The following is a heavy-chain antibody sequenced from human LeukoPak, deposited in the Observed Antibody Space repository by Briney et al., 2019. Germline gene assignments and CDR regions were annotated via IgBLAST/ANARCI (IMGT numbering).Heavy chain of an antibody. J-gene: IGHJ4*02. Sequence: GRSLRLSCAASGFTFSSYAMHWVRQAPGKGLEWVAVISYDGSNKYYADSVKGRFTISRDNSKNTLYLQMNSLRAEDTAVYYCARDKLRGYFDYWGQGTLVTVSS. CDR3: ARDKLRGYFDY. D-gene: IGHD1-1*01. CDR2: ISYDGSNK. V-gene: IGHV3-30-3*01. CDR1: GFTFSSYA.